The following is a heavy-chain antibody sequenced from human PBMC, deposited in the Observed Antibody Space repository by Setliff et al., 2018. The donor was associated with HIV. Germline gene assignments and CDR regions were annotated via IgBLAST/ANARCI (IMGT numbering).Heavy chain of an antibody. CDR1: GGSISSGSYY. Sequence: SETLSLTCTVSGGSISSGSYYWSWIRQPAGKGLEWIGHIYTSGSTNYNPSLKSRVTISVDTSKNQFSLKLNSVTAADTAVYYCARVGRGYYDIVLLVYTYPPDYWGQGKLVTVSS. CDR2: IYTSGST. CDR3: ARVGRGYYDIVLLVYTYPPDY. V-gene: IGHV4-61*09. J-gene: IGHJ4*02. D-gene: IGHD2-8*02.